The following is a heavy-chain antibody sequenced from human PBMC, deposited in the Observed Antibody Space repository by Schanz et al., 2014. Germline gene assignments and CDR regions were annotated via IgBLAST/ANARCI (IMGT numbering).Heavy chain of an antibody. CDR3: ARHGGIPYYPMDV. V-gene: IGHV4-30-4*08. CDR2: INHSGNN. CDR1: GASISSRDFY. J-gene: IGHJ6*02. Sequence: QVQLQESGPGLVKPSQTLSLTCTVSGASISSRDFYWSWIRQFPGKGLEWIGEINHSGNNYYNPSLKSRFTISVDTPKNQSSRKLGSVTAADTAVYYCARHGGIPYYPMDVWGQGTTVTVSS. D-gene: IGHD3-16*01.